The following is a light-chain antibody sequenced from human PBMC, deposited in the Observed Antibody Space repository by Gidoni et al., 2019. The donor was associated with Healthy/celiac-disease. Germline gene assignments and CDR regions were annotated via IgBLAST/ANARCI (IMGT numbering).Light chain of an antibody. V-gene: IGLV1-40*01. CDR2: GNS. Sequence: QSVLTQPPSVSGAPGQRVTTSCTGSSSNIGAGYDVHWYQQLPGTAPKLLIYGNSNRPSVVPDRFSGSKSGTSASLAITGLQAEDEADYYCQSYDSSLSGWVFGGGTKLTVL. CDR3: QSYDSSLSGWV. CDR1: SSNIGAGYD. J-gene: IGLJ3*02.